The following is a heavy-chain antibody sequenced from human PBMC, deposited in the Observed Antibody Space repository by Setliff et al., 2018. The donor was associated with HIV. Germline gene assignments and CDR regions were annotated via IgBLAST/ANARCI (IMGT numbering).Heavy chain of an antibody. CDR1: GDTNPSDA. V-gene: IGHV1-18*01. J-gene: IGHJ3*02. Sequence: GASVKVSCKASGDTNPSDALSWVRPAPGQGLEWMGWISGYNGNTKYAQNMQGRVTMTTDTATTTAHMEVRSLGSDDTAVYYCATITVAGTGAFDIWGQGTMVTVSS. CDR3: ATITVAGTGAFDI. CDR2: ISGYNGNT. D-gene: IGHD6-19*01.